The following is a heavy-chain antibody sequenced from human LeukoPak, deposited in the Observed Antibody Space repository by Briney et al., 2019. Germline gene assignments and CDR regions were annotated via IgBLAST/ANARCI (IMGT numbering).Heavy chain of an antibody. Sequence: ASVKVSCKASGYTFTSYGISWVRQAPGQGLEWMGWISAYNGNTNYAQKLQGRVTMTTDTSTSTAYMELSSLRSEDTAVYYCATPGSYYYDSSGFDYWGQGTLVTVSS. V-gene: IGHV1-18*01. CDR1: GYTFTSYG. CDR3: ATPGSYYYDSSGFDY. CDR2: ISAYNGNT. D-gene: IGHD3-22*01. J-gene: IGHJ4*02.